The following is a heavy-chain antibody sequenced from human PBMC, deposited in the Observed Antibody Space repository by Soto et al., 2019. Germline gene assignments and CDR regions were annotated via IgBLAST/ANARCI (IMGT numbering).Heavy chain of an antibody. D-gene: IGHD3-3*01. CDR2: FYNSGSV. CDR1: GGSLSSGGYY. V-gene: IGHV4-31*03. J-gene: IGHJ5*02. CDR3: ARGQRFSDWFDP. Sequence: SETLSLTCTVSGGSLSSGGYYWSWIRQHPGKGLEWLGYFYNSGSVFYNPSLKSRVTILLDTSKNQFSLRLLSVTDADTAVYYCARGQRFSDWFDPWGQGTLVTVSS.